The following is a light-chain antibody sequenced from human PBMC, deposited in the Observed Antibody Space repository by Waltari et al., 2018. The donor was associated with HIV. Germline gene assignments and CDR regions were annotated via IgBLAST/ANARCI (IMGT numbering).Light chain of an antibody. Sequence: SYELTQPPSVSVSPEQTARITCSGDAFPQKYSYWYQHKSEHAPGLFVYDDRKRPFGIPERCSGSTSGTVADLTISGAQVEDEADFYCYSTDSSDKHGVFGGGTKLTVL. J-gene: IGLJ2*01. CDR2: DDR. V-gene: IGLV3-10*01. CDR3: YSTDSSDKHGV. CDR1: AFPQKY.